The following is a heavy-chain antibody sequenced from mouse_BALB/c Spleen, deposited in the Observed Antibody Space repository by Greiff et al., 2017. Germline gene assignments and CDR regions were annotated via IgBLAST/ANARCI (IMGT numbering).Heavy chain of an antibody. CDR2: ISSGSSTI. Sequence: EVMLVESGGGLVQPGGSRKLSCAASGFTFSSFGMHWVRQAPEKGLEWVAYISSGSSTIYYADTVKGRFTISRDNPKNTLFLQMTSLRSEDTAMYYCARHPGNDPYYAMDDWGQGTSVTVSS. J-gene: IGHJ4*01. CDR1: GFTFSSFG. CDR3: ARHPGNDPYYAMDD. D-gene: IGHD4-1*01. V-gene: IGHV5-17*02.